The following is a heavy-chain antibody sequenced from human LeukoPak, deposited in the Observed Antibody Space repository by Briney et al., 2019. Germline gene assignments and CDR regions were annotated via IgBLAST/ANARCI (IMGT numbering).Heavy chain of an antibody. CDR1: GFTFSYYG. CDR2: FWSDGSKK. V-gene: IGHV3-33*01. Sequence: GTSLRLSCAASGFTFSYYGMHWVRQAPGKGLEWVAVFWSDGSKKYYAESVKGRFTVSRDTSKNTLYPQMNSLRAEDTAVYYCARDDDTSGHYSYFQHWGQGTRVTVSS. D-gene: IGHD3-22*01. J-gene: IGHJ1*01. CDR3: ARDDDTSGHYSYFQH.